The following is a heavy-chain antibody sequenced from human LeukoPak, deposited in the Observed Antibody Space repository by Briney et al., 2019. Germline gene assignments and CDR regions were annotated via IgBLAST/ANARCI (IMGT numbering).Heavy chain of an antibody. Sequence: KPSETLSLTCTVSGGSISSSSYYWGWIRQPPGKGLEWIGSIYYSGSTYYNPSLKSRVTISVDTSKNQFSLKLSSVTAADTAVYYCAVVRFLEWLGPGPYNWNYPRFDPWGQGTLVTVSS. CDR1: GGSISSSSYY. CDR2: IYYSGST. CDR3: AVVRFLEWLGPGPYNWNYPRFDP. D-gene: IGHD3-3*01. V-gene: IGHV4-39*07. J-gene: IGHJ5*02.